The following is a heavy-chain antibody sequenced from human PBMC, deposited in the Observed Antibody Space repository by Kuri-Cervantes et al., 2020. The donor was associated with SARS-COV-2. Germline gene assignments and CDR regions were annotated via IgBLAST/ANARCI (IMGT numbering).Heavy chain of an antibody. Sequence: GSLRLSCAVSGYSISSGYYWCWSRQPPGKGLEWIGSIYHSGSTYYNPSLKSRVTISVDTSKNLFSLKLSSVTAADAAVYYCARRLKDGPPDYWGQGTLVTVSS. V-gene: IGHV4-38-2*01. CDR3: ARRLKDGPPDY. J-gene: IGHJ4*02. CDR2: IYHSGST. CDR1: GYSISSGYY.